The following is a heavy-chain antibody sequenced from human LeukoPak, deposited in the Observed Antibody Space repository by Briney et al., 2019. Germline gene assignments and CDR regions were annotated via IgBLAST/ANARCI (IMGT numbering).Heavy chain of an antibody. Sequence: ASVNVSCKASGYTFTGYYMHWVRQAPGQGVEWVGWINPNSGGTNYAQKFQGRVTITRDTSISTAYMELSRLRSDDTAVYYYARGKIIPALFDPWGQGTLVTVSS. CDR1: GYTFTGYY. V-gene: IGHV1-2*02. J-gene: IGHJ5*02. CDR3: ARGKIIPALFDP. D-gene: IGHD3-3*02. CDR2: INPNSGGT.